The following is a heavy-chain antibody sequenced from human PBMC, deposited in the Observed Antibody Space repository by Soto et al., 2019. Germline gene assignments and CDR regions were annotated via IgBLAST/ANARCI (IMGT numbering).Heavy chain of an antibody. D-gene: IGHD3-9*01. CDR1: GGSFSGYY. V-gene: IGHV4-34*01. CDR2: INHSGST. Sequence: QVQLQQWGAGLLKPSETLSLTCAVYGGSFSGYYWSWIRQPPGKGLEWIGEINHSGSTNYNPSLKRRVTISVDTSKNQFSLKRSSVTAADTAVYYCARDDYDILTGYYSGDAFDIWGQGTMVTVSS. CDR3: ARDDYDILTGYYSGDAFDI. J-gene: IGHJ3*02.